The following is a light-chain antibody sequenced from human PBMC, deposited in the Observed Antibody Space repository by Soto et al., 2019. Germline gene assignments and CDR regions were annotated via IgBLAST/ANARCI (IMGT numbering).Light chain of an antibody. CDR1: QTVIGNF. J-gene: IGKJ2*01. V-gene: IGKV3D-20*02. Sequence: EIVLTQSPDTLSLSPGERATLSCRASQTVIGNFLAWYQQRPGQAPRLLFYGASTRAAGSPARFSGSGSGTDFTLTISRLEPEDFAFYYCQQRSDWQYTFGQGTKVEIK. CDR2: GAS. CDR3: QQRSDWQYT.